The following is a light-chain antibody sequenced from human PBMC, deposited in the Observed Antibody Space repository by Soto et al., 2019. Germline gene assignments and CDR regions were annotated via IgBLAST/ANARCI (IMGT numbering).Light chain of an antibody. CDR3: MQGLQSPLT. Sequence: DFVMPQSPLSLPVTPGEPASISCRSSQSLLDSSGYNYLDWYLQKPGQPPQLLIYLGSNRAPGAPDRFSGSGSGTEFTLKISRVEAEDVGIYYGMQGLQSPLTFGGGTKVEIK. V-gene: IGKV2-28*01. J-gene: IGKJ4*01. CDR2: LGS. CDR1: QSLLDSSGYNY.